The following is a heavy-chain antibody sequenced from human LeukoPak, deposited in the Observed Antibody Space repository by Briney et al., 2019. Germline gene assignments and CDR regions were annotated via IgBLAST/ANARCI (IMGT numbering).Heavy chain of an antibody. J-gene: IGHJ4*02. CDR2: INTNTGNP. CDR3: ARSNNDGDYLGVGFDY. CDR1: GYTFNNYA. V-gene: IGHV7-4-1*02. Sequence: ASVKVSCKASGYTFNNYAMNWVRQAPGQGLEWMGWINTNTGNPTYAQGFTGRFVFSWDTSVRTAYPQISSLKAEDTAVYYCARSNNDGDYLGVGFDYWGQGTLVTVSS. D-gene: IGHD4-17*01.